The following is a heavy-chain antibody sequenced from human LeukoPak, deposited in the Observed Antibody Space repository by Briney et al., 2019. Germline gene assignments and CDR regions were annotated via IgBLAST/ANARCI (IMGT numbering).Heavy chain of an antibody. CDR3: AREGGFLEWLLGYGMDV. Sequence: GASVKVSCTASGYTFTSYGISWVRQAPGQGLEWMGWISAYNGNTNYAQKLQGRVTMTTDTSTSTAYMELRSLRSDDTAVYYCAREGGFLEWLLGYGMDVWGQGTTVTVSS. V-gene: IGHV1-18*01. J-gene: IGHJ6*02. CDR1: GYTFTSYG. CDR2: ISAYNGNT. D-gene: IGHD3-3*01.